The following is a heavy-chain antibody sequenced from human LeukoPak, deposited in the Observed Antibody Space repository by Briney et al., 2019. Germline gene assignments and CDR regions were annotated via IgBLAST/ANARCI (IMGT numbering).Heavy chain of an antibody. J-gene: IGHJ4*02. CDR2: ISSGGSTI. Sequence: GAALRLSCAASGVTFSSNDLNWGSQAPGKELEWVSYISSGGSTIYYTDSLKGRVTISRDNAKNSLYLQMSSLRAEDTAVYYCARRGHDYESSVYLFFDFWGQGTLVTVSS. D-gene: IGHD3-22*01. CDR1: GVTFSSND. V-gene: IGHV3-48*04. CDR3: ARRGHDYESSVYLFFDF.